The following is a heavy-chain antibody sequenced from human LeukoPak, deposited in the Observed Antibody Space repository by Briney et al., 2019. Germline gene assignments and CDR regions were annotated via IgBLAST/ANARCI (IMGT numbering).Heavy chain of an antibody. D-gene: IGHD3-10*01. Sequence: GGSLRLSCTASGFTFSDYRMHWVRQVPGKGLVWVSGISTDGSNTVFADSVKGRFTISRDNAENTLYLQMNSLRAEDTAVYFCARDFLHRGSWGQGTLVTVSS. J-gene: IGHJ4*02. V-gene: IGHV3-74*03. CDR2: ISTDGSNT. CDR3: ARDFLHRGS. CDR1: GFTFSDYR.